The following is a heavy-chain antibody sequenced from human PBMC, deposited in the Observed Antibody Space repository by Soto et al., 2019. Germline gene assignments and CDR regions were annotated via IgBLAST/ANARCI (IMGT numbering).Heavy chain of an antibody. CDR2: ISSFSNYM. V-gene: IGHV3-21*04. J-gene: IGHJ5*02. CDR1: GFTFNSYS. D-gene: IGHD3-10*01. CDR3: VRLSMLRGIPNWFDT. Sequence: GGSLRLSCAVSGFTFNSYSMNWVRQAPGKGLEWVSSISSFSNYMYYTDSVKGRFTISRDNSKNTMYLQMNSLRAEDTATYYCVRLSMLRGIPNWFDTWGQGTPVTVSS.